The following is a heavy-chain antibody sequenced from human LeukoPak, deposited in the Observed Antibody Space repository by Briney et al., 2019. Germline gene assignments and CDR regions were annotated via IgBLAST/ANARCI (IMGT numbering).Heavy chain of an antibody. CDR1: GGSISSYY. D-gene: IGHD6-13*01. Sequence: SEALSLTCTVSGGSISSYYWSWIRQPPGKGLEWIGYIYYSGSTNYNPSLKSRVTISVDTSKNQFSLKLSSVTAADTAVYYCARWIAAAGNDAFDIWGQGTMVTVSS. CDR3: ARWIAAAGNDAFDI. V-gene: IGHV4-59*01. J-gene: IGHJ3*02. CDR2: IYYSGST.